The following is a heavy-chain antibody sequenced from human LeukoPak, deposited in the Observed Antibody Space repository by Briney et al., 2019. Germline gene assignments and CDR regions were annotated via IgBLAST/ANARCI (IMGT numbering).Heavy chain of an antibody. D-gene: IGHD3-10*01. CDR1: GFTFSDYY. CDR2: ISSSGCTI. V-gene: IGHV3-11*01. Sequence: GGSLRLSCAASGFTFSDYYMSWIRQAPGKGLEWVSYISSSGCTIYYADSVKGRFTISRDNAKNSLYLQMNSLRAEDTAVYYCASPTQLLWFGELASYGMDVWGQGTTVTVSS. CDR3: ASPTQLLWFGELASYGMDV. J-gene: IGHJ6*02.